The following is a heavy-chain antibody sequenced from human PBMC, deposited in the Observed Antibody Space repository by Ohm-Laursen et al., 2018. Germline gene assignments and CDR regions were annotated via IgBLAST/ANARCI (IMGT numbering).Heavy chain of an antibody. Sequence: SLRLSCTASGFTFSSYWMHWVRQAPGEGLVWVSRINNDGSRTTYADSVRGRFTISRDNAKDTLYLQMNSLTVDDTAVYYCSREVVSTWQDHYYGLDLWGQGTTVTVSS. CDR1: GFTFSSYW. CDR3: SREVVSTWQDHYYGLDL. J-gene: IGHJ6*02. V-gene: IGHV3-74*01. CDR2: INNDGSRT.